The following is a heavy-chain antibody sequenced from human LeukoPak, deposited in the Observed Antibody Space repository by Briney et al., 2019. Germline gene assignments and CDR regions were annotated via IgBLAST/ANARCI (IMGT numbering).Heavy chain of an antibody. CDR1: GFTFSSYS. D-gene: IGHD1-26*01. V-gene: IGHV3-21*01. J-gene: IGHJ4*02. CDR3: AKDRGGSYLSGFDY. Sequence: PGGSLRLSCAASGFTFSSYSMNWVRQAPGKGLEWVSSISSSSSYIYYADSVKGRFTISRDNAKNSLYLQMNSLRAEDTAVYYCAKDRGGSYLSGFDYRGQGTLVTVSS. CDR2: ISSSSSYI.